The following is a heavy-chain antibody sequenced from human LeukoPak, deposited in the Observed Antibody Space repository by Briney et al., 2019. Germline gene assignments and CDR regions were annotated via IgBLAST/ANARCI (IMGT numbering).Heavy chain of an antibody. Sequence: ASMKVSCKASGYTFTSYGISWVQQAPGQGLEWMGWISAYNGNTNYAQKLQGRVTMTTDTSTSTAYMELRSLRSDDTAVYYCARDMSPPSYNWFDPWGQGTLVTVSS. V-gene: IGHV1-18*01. J-gene: IGHJ5*02. CDR1: GYTFTSYG. CDR3: ARDMSPPSYNWFDP. D-gene: IGHD2-15*01. CDR2: ISAYNGNT.